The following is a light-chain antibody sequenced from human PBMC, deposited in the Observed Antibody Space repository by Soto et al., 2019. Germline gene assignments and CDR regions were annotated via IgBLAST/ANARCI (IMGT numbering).Light chain of an antibody. CDR3: QQYKSYLRT. CDR1: QTISSW. CDR2: AAS. Sequence: DIQMTQSPSTLSASVGDRVTLTCRASQTISSWLAWYQQKPGKAPKLLIYAASTLESGVSSRFSGRGSGTEFTLTINSLQPEDFATYYCQQYKSYLRTFGQGTKVEIK. V-gene: IGKV1-5*01. J-gene: IGKJ1*01.